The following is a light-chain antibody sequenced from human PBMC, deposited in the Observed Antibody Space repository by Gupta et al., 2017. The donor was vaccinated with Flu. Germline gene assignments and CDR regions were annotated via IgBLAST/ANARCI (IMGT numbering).Light chain of an antibody. CDR1: SSDVGNYNL. V-gene: IGLV2-14*02. CDR2: EDT. CDR3: SSFTGTVL. J-gene: IGLJ2*01. Sequence: SAPTQPASVSGSPGQSITISCTGISSDVGNYNLVSWYQQFPAKVPKLIIYEDTAGPSGVFNCSSCSTSANTDPPMVSGREADDDDYYYQSSFTGTVLFGGGTKLTVL.